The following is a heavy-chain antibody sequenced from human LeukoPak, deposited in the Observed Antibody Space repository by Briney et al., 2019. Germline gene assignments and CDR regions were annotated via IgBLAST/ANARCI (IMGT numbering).Heavy chain of an antibody. Sequence: SETLSLTCAVYGGSFSGYYWSWIRQPPGKGLEWIGEINHSGSTNYNPSLKSRVTISVDTSKNQFSLKLSSVTAADTAVYYCVGRGRSRVVSQIIAVARTVPNWFDPWGQGTLVTVSS. CDR1: GGSFSGYY. V-gene: IGHV4-34*01. CDR2: INHSGST. D-gene: IGHD6-19*01. J-gene: IGHJ5*02. CDR3: VGRGRSRVVSQIIAVARTVPNWFDP.